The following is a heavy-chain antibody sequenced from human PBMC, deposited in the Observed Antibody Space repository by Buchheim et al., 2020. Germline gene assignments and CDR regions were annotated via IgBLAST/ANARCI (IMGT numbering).Heavy chain of an antibody. CDR1: AFTFSSYG. Sequence: QVQLVESGGGVVQPGSSLRLSCAASAFTFSSYGMHWVRQAPGKGLEWVAVISYDGGSKEYGDSVKGRFTISRDNSQNTLYLQMNSLRPEDTAVYYCARDRPLLTYWGQGTL. CDR3: ARDRPLLTY. D-gene: IGHD2-15*01. CDR2: ISYDGGSK. V-gene: IGHV3-30*03. J-gene: IGHJ4*02.